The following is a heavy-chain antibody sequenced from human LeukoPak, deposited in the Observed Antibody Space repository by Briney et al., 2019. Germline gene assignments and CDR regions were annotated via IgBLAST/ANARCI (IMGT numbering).Heavy chain of an antibody. CDR1: GFTFSNCW. J-gene: IGHJ4*02. V-gene: IGHV3-74*01. CDR2: INHDGSIT. Sequence: PGGSLRLSCAASGFTFSNCWMHWVRQPPGKGLVWVSLINHDGSITTYADSVKGRFTISRDNAKNTLYLQMNSLRAEDTALYYCVRDYSGSGDYWGQGTLVTVSS. D-gene: IGHD3-10*01. CDR3: VRDYSGSGDY.